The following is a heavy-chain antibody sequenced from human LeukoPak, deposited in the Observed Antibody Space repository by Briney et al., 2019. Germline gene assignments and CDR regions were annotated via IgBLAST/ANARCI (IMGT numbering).Heavy chain of an antibody. CDR2: INPNSGGT. CDR3: ARGLRLTGYYMRYYFDY. D-gene: IGHD3-9*01. Sequence: GASVKVSCKASGYTFTGYYMHWVRQAPGQGLEWMGCINPNSGGTNYAQKFQGRVTMTRDTSISTAYMELSRLRSDDTAVYYCARGLRLTGYYMRYYFDYWGQGTLVTVSS. V-gene: IGHV1-2*02. CDR1: GYTFTGYY. J-gene: IGHJ4*02.